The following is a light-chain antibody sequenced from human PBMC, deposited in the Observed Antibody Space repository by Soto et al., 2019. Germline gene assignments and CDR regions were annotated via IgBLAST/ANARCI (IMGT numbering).Light chain of an antibody. Sequence: EIVLTQSPATLSLSPGERATLSCRASQSVGSYLAWYQQGPGQAPRLLIYDASNRATGVPARFSGSGSGTDFTLTVSGLEPEDFAVYFCQQRRNWPLTFGGGTKVDIK. V-gene: IGKV3-11*01. CDR3: QQRRNWPLT. CDR2: DAS. CDR1: QSVGSY. J-gene: IGKJ4*01.